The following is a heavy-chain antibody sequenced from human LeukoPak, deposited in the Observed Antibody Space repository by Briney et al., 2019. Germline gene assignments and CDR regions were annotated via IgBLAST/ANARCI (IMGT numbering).Heavy chain of an antibody. D-gene: IGHD5-18*01. J-gene: IGHJ4*02. Sequence: GGSLRLSCAASGFTFSSYSMNWVRQAPGKGLEWVSSISSSSYIYYADSVKGRFTISRDNAKNSLYLQMNSLRAEDTAVYYCAGDSGYSYVVDYWGQGTLVTVSS. CDR2: ISSSSYI. V-gene: IGHV3-21*01. CDR1: GFTFSSYS. CDR3: AGDSGYSYVVDY.